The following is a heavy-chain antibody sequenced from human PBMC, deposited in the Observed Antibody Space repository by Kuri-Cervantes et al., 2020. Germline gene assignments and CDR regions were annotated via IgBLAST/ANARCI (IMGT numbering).Heavy chain of an antibody. V-gene: IGHV3-49*04. J-gene: IGHJ6*03. D-gene: IGHD3/OR15-3a*01. Sequence: GESLKISCAASGFTFADYALSWVRQAPGKGLECVGFIRSKAYGGTTEYAASVKGRFTISRDDSQSLAYLQMDSLNTEDTAIYYCASFPVVMLFDYYYYYVDVWGKGNTVTVSS. CDR1: GFTFADYA. CDR3: ASFPVVMLFDYYYYYVDV. CDR2: IRSKAYGGTT.